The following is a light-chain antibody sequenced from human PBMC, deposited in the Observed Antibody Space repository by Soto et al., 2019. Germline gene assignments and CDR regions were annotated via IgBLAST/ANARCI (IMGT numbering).Light chain of an antibody. CDR3: GSYTGSITYV. J-gene: IGLJ1*01. Sequence: QSALTQPASVSGSPGQSITISCTGSSSDVARYNRVSWYQHHPGKAPRLIIYDVGSSVVSHRFSGSRSGDAASLTISGLQVEDEAEYYCGSYTGSITYVFGTGTKVTVL. CDR2: DVG. V-gene: IGLV2-14*01. CDR1: SSDVARYNR.